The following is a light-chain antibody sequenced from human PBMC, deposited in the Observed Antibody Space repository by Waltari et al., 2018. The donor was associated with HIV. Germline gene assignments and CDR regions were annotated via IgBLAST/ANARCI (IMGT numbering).Light chain of an antibody. CDR2: SAS. CDR3: QQAQSFPHT. V-gene: IGKV1-12*01. CDR1: KAIGTY. Sequence: DLQMTQSPPFVSASVGDSVTITCRASKAIGTYLVWYQQKFGGATQLLIYSASRLQSGVPPRFSGSGSGTNFSLTITNLQPEDFAIYYCQQAQSFPHTFGGGT. J-gene: IGKJ4*01.